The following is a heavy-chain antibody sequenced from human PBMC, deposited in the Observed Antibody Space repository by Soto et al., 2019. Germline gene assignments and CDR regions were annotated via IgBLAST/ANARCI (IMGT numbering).Heavy chain of an antibody. J-gene: IGHJ4*02. D-gene: IGHD6-19*01. V-gene: IGHV4-39*02. Sequence: PSETLSLTCTVSGGSISSSSYYWGWIRQPPGKGLEWIGSIYYSGSTYYNPSLKSRVTISVDTSKNQFSLKLSSVTAADTAVYYCARDELSYSSGWYVGYWGQGNLVTVS. CDR3: ARDELSYSSGWYVGY. CDR1: GGSISSSSYY. CDR2: IYYSGST.